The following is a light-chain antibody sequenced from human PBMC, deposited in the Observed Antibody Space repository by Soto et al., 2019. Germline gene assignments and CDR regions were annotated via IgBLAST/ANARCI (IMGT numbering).Light chain of an antibody. CDR2: GAF. V-gene: IGKV3-11*01. J-gene: IGKJ5*01. CDR1: PSVTNY. Sequence: EIVLTQSPATLSLSPGERATLSCRASPSVTNYLAWYQQKPGQAPRLVIYGAFNRATGIPARLSGSGSGTDFTLTISSLEPEDFAVYYCQQRNIWPPVTFGQGTRLEL. CDR3: QQRNIWPPVT.